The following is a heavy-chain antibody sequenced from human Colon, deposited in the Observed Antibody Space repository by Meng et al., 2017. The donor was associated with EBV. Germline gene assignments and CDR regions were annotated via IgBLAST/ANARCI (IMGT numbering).Heavy chain of an antibody. J-gene: IGHJ4*02. CDR3: ARVGAYCGGDCYHPR. Sequence: QGEREGAGPGLVKPSETLSPLCTVSGASLSGITSYWAWIRQSPGKGLEWIGSIYYSGKNYYNPSLKSRVTISVDASKNQFSLRLSSVTAADTAVYYCARVGAYCGGDCYHPRWGQGTLVTVSS. D-gene: IGHD2-21*02. CDR1: GASLSGITSY. V-gene: IGHV4-39*07. CDR2: IYYSGKN.